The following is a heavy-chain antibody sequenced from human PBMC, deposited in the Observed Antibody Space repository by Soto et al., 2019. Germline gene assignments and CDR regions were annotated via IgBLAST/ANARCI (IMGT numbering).Heavy chain of an antibody. V-gene: IGHV1-18*01. CDR3: ARELPNWNLGAGMDV. CDR2: ISAYNGNT. J-gene: IGHJ6*02. D-gene: IGHD1-1*01. Sequence: QVQLVQSGAEVKKPGASVKVSCKASGYTFTSYGISWVRQAPGQGLEWMGWISAYNGNTNYAQKLQGRVTMTTDPSTRTAYMELRSLRSDDTAVYYCARELPNWNLGAGMDVWGQGTTVTVSS. CDR1: GYTFTSYG.